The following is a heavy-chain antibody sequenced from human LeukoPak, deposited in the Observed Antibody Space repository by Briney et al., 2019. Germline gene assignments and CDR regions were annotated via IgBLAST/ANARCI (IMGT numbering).Heavy chain of an antibody. V-gene: IGHV3-23*01. J-gene: IGHJ4*02. CDR3: AKMGMGLLWFGELYY. D-gene: IGHD3-10*01. Sequence: PGGSLRLSCAASGFTFNSYAMSWVRQAPGKGLEWVSAISGSGGSTYYADSVKGRFTISRDNSKNTLYLQMNSLRAEDTAVYYCAKMGMGLLWFGELYYWGQGTLVTVSS. CDR1: GFTFNSYA. CDR2: ISGSGGST.